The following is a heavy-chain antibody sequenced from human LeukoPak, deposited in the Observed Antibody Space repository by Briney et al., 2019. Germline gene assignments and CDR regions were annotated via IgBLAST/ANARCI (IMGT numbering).Heavy chain of an antibody. CDR2: ISSSGDTT. V-gene: IGHV3-23*01. J-gene: IGHJ4*02. Sequence: GGSLRLSCTASGFTFSSFATSWVRQAPGKGLEWVSGISSSGDTTYYADSVKGRFTISRDNSKKTMYLQMRSLRAEDTAVYYCAKDYSIWSGYYFDFWGQGILVTVSS. D-gene: IGHD3-3*01. CDR1: GFTFSSFA. CDR3: AKDYSIWSGYYFDF.